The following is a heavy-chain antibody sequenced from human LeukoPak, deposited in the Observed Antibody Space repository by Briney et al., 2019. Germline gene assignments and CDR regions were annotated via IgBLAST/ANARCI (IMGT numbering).Heavy chain of an antibody. D-gene: IGHD6-19*01. CDR2: IYSGGST. CDR3: ARDRLGSGSAYYFDY. CDR1: EFSVGSNY. V-gene: IGHV3-53*01. J-gene: IGHJ4*02. Sequence: GGSLRLSCAASEFSVGSNYMSWVRQAPGKGLEWVSVIYSGGSTYYADSVKGRFTISRDNSKNTLYLQMNSLRAEDTAVYYCARDRLGSGSAYYFDYWGRGTLVTVSS.